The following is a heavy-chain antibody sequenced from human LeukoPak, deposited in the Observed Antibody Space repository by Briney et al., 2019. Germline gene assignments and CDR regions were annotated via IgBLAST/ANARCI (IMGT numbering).Heavy chain of an antibody. Sequence: GRSLRLSCAASGFTFSSYGMHWVRQAPGKGLEWVAVISYDGSDKYYADSVNGRFAISRDNSQNTLYLRMNSLTAEDTAVYYCAKDGGRGYTYSDCWGQGTLVTVSS. J-gene: IGHJ4*02. D-gene: IGHD3-22*01. CDR2: ISYDGSDK. V-gene: IGHV3-30*18. CDR3: AKDGGRGYTYSDC. CDR1: GFTFSSYG.